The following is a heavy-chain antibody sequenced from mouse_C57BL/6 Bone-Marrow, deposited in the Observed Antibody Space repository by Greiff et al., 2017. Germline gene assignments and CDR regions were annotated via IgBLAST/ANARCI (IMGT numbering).Heavy chain of an antibody. CDR3: VRHGNGNFYYAMDY. Sequence: EVKLVESGGGLVQPKGSLKLSCAASGFSFNTYAMNWVRQAPGKGLEWVARIRSKSNNYATYYADSVKDRFTISRDDSESMLYLQMNNLKTEDTAMYYCVRHGNGNFYYAMDYWGQGTSVTVSS. CDR1: GFSFNTYA. J-gene: IGHJ4*01. CDR2: IRSKSNNYAT. V-gene: IGHV10-1*01. D-gene: IGHD2-1*01.